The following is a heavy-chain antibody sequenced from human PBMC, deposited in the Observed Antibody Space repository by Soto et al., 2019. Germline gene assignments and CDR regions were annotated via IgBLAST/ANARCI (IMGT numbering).Heavy chain of an antibody. CDR3: SVAQNGY. CDR1: GFTFSNFA. D-gene: IGHD6-19*01. V-gene: IGHV3-30*03. Sequence: PGGSQRLSCAASGFTFSNFAAHWVRQAPGKGLEWVAFITFDGRNKDYADSVRGRFTISRDNSKNTLYVEMNNLRPEDTAMYYCSVAQNGYWGQGTVVTVS. CDR2: ITFDGRNK. J-gene: IGHJ4*02.